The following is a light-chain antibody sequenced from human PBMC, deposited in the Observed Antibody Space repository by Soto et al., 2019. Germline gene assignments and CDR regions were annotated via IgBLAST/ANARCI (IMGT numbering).Light chain of an antibody. J-gene: IGKJ1*01. CDR2: AAS. CDR3: QQSYSTPRT. V-gene: IGKV1-39*01. CDR1: QTISSY. Sequence: DIQMTQSPSSLSASVGDRVTITCRASQTISSYLNWYQQNPWRAPKLLIYAASSLPSGVPSRFSGSGSETDFTLNISSLQPEDFATYYCQQSYSTPRTFGQGTKVEIK.